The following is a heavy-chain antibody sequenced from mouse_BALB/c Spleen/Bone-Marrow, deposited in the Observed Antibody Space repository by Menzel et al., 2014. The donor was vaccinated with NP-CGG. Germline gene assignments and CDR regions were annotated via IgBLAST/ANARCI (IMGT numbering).Heavy chain of an antibody. CDR3: ARDDYDAFAY. J-gene: IGHJ3*01. Sequence: VQLQQSGAELAKPGASVKMSCKASGYTFTSYWMHWVRQRPGQGLEWIGYINPSTGYTEYNQRFTDKATLAAVKSSTTAYMQLSSLASEDSAVYYCARDDYDAFAYWGQGTLVTVSA. D-gene: IGHD2-4*01. V-gene: IGHV1-7*01. CDR1: GYTFTSYW. CDR2: INPSTGYT.